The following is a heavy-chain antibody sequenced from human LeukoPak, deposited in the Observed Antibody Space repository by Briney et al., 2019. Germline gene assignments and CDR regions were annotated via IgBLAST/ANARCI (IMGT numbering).Heavy chain of an antibody. J-gene: IGHJ3*02. CDR3: ARSYDYVWGSYRYTSGGAFDI. D-gene: IGHD3-16*02. CDR1: GGSISSGDYY. Sequence: PSQTLSLTCTFSGGSISSGDYYWSWIRQPPGKGLEWIGYIYYSGSTYYNPSLKSRVTISVDTSKNQFSLKLSSVTAADTAVYYCARSYDYVWGSYRYTSGGAFDIWGQGTMVTVSS. CDR2: IYYSGST. V-gene: IGHV4-30-4*08.